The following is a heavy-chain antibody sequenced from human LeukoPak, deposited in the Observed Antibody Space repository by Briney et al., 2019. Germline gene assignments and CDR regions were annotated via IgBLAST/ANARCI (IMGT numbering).Heavy chain of an antibody. CDR1: GFTFSSYA. D-gene: IGHD4-17*01. CDR2: ISYAGSNK. V-gene: IGHV3-30-3*01. Sequence: PGGSLRLSCAASGFTFSSYAMRWVRQAPGKGLEWVAVISYAGSNKYYADSVKGRFTISRDNSKNTLYLQMNSLRAEDTAVYYCARSSRTTVTLAVYWGQGTLVTVSS. CDR3: ARSSRTTVTLAVY. J-gene: IGHJ4*02.